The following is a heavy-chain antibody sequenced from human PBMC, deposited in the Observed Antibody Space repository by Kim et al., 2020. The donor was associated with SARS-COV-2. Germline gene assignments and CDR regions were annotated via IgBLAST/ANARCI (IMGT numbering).Heavy chain of an antibody. CDR3: ASWRNCSSTSWYYDYYYYYMGV. D-gene: IGHD2-2*01. V-gene: IGHV1-69*13. J-gene: IGHJ6*03. CDR1: GGTFSSYA. Sequence: ASVKVSCKASGGTFSSYAISWVRQAPGQGLEWMGGIIPIFGTANYAQKFQGRVTITADESTSTAYMELSSLRSEDTAVYYCASWRNCSSTSWYYDYYYYYMGVWGQGTTVTVSS. CDR2: IIPIFGTA.